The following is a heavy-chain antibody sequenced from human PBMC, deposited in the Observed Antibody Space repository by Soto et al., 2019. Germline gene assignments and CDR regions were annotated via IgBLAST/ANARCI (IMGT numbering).Heavy chain of an antibody. CDR3: TRRSSSSQGSD. CDR2: IRSKANSYAT. CDR1: GFTFSGSA. D-gene: IGHD6-6*01. Sequence: GGSLRLSCAASGFTFSGSAMHWVRQASGKGLEWVGRIRSKANSYATAYAASVKGRFTISRDDSKNTAYLQMNSLKTEDTAVYYCTRRSSSSQGSDWGQGTLVTVSS. J-gene: IGHJ4*02. V-gene: IGHV3-73*01.